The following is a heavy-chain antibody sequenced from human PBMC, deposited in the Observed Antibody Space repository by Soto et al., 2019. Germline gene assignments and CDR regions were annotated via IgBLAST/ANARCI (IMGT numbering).Heavy chain of an antibody. CDR2: INAGNGNT. Sequence: RASVKVSCKASGYTFTSYAMHWVRQAPGQRLEWMGWINAGNGNTKYSQKFQGRVTITRDTSASTAYMELSSLRSEDTAVYYCARGSYYYDSSGYYGGSWFDPWGQGTLVTVSS. J-gene: IGHJ5*02. D-gene: IGHD3-22*01. V-gene: IGHV1-3*01. CDR1: GYTFTSYA. CDR3: ARGSYYYDSSGYYGGSWFDP.